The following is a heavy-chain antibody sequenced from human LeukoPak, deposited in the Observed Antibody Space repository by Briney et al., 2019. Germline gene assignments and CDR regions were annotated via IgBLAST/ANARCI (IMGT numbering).Heavy chain of an antibody. Sequence: SETLSLTCTVSGGSISSGDYYWSWIRQPPGKGLEWIGRIYTSGSTNYNPSLKSRVTISVDTSKNQFSLKLSSVTAADTAVYYCARDLVVWGSYRPYFDYWGQGTLVTVSS. J-gene: IGHJ4*02. V-gene: IGHV4-61*02. CDR1: GGSISSGDYY. CDR2: IYTSGST. D-gene: IGHD3-16*02. CDR3: ARDLVVWGSYRPYFDY.